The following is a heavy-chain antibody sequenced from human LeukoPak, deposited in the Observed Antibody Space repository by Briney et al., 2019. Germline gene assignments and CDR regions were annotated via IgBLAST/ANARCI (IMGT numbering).Heavy chain of an antibody. CDR3: ARDERTAAAGTEGYFDY. CDR2: IRPYTFKT. J-gene: IGHJ4*02. D-gene: IGHD6-13*01. Sequence: ASVKVSCKASGYTFSTYGISWVRQAPGQGLEWVGGIRPYTFKTNIAQKFQDRVTMTTDTSTSTAYMVLSSLRSDDTAVYYCARDERTAAAGTEGYFDYWGQGTLVTVSS. CDR1: GYTFSTYG. V-gene: IGHV1-18*01.